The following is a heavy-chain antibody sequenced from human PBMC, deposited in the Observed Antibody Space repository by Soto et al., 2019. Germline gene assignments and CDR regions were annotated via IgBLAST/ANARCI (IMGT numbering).Heavy chain of an antibody. CDR2: IIPIFGRA. D-gene: IGHD4-17*01. CDR3: ARGPYGDSPYFDL. Sequence: QVQLVQSGAEVKKPGSSVKVSCKASGGTFSSYAISWVRQAPGQGLEWMGGIIPIFGRANYAQKFQGRVTITADESTSTAHMERSSLRSADTAVYYWARGPYGDSPYFDLWGRGTLVTVSS. V-gene: IGHV1-69*12. CDR1: GGTFSSYA. J-gene: IGHJ2*01.